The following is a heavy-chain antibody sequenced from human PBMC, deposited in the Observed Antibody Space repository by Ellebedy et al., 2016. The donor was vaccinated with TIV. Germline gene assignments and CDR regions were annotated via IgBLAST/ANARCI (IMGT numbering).Heavy chain of an antibody. D-gene: IGHD5-18*01. J-gene: IGHJ6*02. Sequence: GESLKISCAASGFTFSSYGMHWVRQAPGKGLEWVAVIWYDGSNKYYADSVKGRFTISRDNSKNTLYLQMNSLRAEETAVYYCARANTAMVRRNHMDVWGQGTTVTVSS. V-gene: IGHV3-33*01. CDR2: IWYDGSNK. CDR3: ARANTAMVRRNHMDV. CDR1: GFTFSSYG.